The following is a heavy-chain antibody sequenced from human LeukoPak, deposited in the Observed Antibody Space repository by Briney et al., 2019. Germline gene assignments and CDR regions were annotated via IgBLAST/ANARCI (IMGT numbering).Heavy chain of an antibody. J-gene: IGHJ4*02. D-gene: IGHD6-13*01. Sequence: GGSLRLSCVASGFTFSDYYMSWMRQAPGKGLEWVSYISSSGSTIYYADSVKGRFTISRDNAKSSLYLQMNSLRAEDTAMYYCAKDPSHVRSWYMDSGAFFDYWGQGTLVTVSS. CDR2: ISSSGSTI. CDR1: GFTFSDYY. V-gene: IGHV3-11*01. CDR3: AKDPSHVRSWYMDSGAFFDY.